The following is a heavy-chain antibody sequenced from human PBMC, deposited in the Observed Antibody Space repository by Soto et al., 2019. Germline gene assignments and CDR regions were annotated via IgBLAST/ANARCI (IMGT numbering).Heavy chain of an antibody. CDR2: IHYSGSI. Sequence: PLSLTCTVSGGSISYEYYHWTWIRQSPGKGLEWIGYIHYSGSIIYNPSFKSRVTISVDTSKNQFSLQLSSVTAADTAVYFCAREDDGGDRDYYGLDVWGQGTTVTVSS. CDR3: AREDDGGDRDYYGLDV. J-gene: IGHJ6*02. D-gene: IGHD2-21*02. V-gene: IGHV4-30-4*08. CDR1: GGSISYEYYH.